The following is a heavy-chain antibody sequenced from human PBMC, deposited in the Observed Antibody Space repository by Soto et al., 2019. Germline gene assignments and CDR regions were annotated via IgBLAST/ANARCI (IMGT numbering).Heavy chain of an antibody. J-gene: IGHJ4*02. CDR3: ASLPHVDFWSGREG. D-gene: IGHD3-3*01. V-gene: IGHV4-39*01. CDR2: IYYSGST. Sequence: SETLSLTCTVSGGSISSSSYYWGWIRQPPGKGLEWIGSIYYSGSTYYNPSLKSRVTISVDTSKNQFSLKLSSVTAADTAVYYCASLPHVDFWSGREGWGQGTLVTVSS. CDR1: GGSISSSSYY.